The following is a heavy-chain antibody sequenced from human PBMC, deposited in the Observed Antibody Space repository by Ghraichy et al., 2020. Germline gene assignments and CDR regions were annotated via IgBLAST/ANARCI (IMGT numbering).Heavy chain of an antibody. V-gene: IGHV3-23*01. CDR3: AKTLRQVLEWLFESTIYYGMDV. Sequence: GGSLRLSCAASGFTFSSYAMSWVRQAPGKGLEWVSAISGSGGSTYYADSVKGRFTISRDNSKNTLYLQMNSLRAEDTAVYYCAKTLRQVLEWLFESTIYYGMDVWGQGTTVTVSS. J-gene: IGHJ6*02. CDR2: ISGSGGST. D-gene: IGHD3-3*01. CDR1: GFTFSSYA.